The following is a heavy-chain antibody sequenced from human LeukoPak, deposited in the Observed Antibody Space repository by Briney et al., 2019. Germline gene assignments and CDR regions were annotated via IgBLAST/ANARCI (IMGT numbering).Heavy chain of an antibody. CDR1: GYTFIDYF. Sequence: ASVKVSCKAAGYTFIDYFIHWMRHIPGQGLEWLGWINPNSGVTRYAQKFQDRVTMTRDTAAYMELSSLKSDDTAVYYCVRAVSGTLGGAFDIWGQGTAVTVSS. CDR2: INPNSGVT. CDR3: VRAVSGTLGGAFDI. J-gene: IGHJ3*02. D-gene: IGHD1-7*01. V-gene: IGHV1-2*02.